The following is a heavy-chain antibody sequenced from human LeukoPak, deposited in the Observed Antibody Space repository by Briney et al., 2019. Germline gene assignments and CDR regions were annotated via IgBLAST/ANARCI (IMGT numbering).Heavy chain of an antibody. D-gene: IGHD6-13*01. CDR1: GGSISSGDYY. CDR3: AREVAAAGTSDY. V-gene: IGHV4-30-4*08. CDR2: IYYSGST. Sequence: SEPLSLPFTVSGGSISSGDYYWSWIRPPPGKGLEWIGYIYYSGSTYYNPSLKSRVTISVDTSKNQFSLKLSSVTAADTAVYYCAREVAAAGTSDYWGQGTLVTVSS. J-gene: IGHJ4*02.